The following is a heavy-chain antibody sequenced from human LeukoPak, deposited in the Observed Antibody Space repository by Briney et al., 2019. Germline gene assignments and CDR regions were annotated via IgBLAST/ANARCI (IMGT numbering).Heavy chain of an antibody. CDR2: ISYDGSNK. D-gene: IGHD3-3*01. V-gene: IGHV3-30*18. CDR1: GFTFSSYG. CDR3: AKDSITIFGVANLDDAFDI. J-gene: IGHJ3*02. Sequence: GGSLRLSCAASGFTFSSYGMHWVRQAPGKGLEWVAVISYDGSNKYYADSVKGRFTISRDNSKNTLYLQMNSLRAEDTAVYYCAKDSITIFGVANLDDAFDIWGQGTMVTVSS.